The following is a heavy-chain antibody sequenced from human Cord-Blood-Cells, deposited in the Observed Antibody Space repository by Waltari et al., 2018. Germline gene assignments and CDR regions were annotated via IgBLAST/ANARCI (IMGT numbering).Heavy chain of an antibody. CDR1: GFTFSSYA. V-gene: IGHV3-23*01. D-gene: IGHD3-22*01. J-gene: IGHJ3*02. Sequence: EVQLLESGGGLVQPGGSLRLSCAASGFTFSSYAMSWVRQAPGKGLEWVSAFGGSGGSTYYADSVKGRFTIARDNSKNTLYLQMNSLRAEDTAVYYCAKDLRRSSGYAFDIWGQGTMVTVSS. CDR3: AKDLRRSSGYAFDI. CDR2: FGGSGGST.